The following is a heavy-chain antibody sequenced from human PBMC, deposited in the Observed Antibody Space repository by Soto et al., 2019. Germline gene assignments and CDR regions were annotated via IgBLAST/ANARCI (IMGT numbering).Heavy chain of an antibody. CDR1: GFTFSSYD. D-gene: IGHD2-2*02. J-gene: IGHJ3*02. CDR3: ARKYPGDAFDI. V-gene: IGHV3-13*01. Sequence: PGGSLRLSCAASGFTFSSYDMHWVRQATGKGLEWVSAIGTAGDTYYPGSVKGRFTISRENAKNSLYLQMNSLRAGDTAVYYCARKYPGDAFDIWGQGTMVTVSS. CDR2: IGTAGDT.